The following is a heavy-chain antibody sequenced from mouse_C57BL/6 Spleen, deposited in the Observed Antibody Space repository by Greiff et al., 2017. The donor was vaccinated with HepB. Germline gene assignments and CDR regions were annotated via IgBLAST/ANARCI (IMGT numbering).Heavy chain of an antibody. D-gene: IGHD2-4*01. V-gene: IGHV1-78*01. CDR1: GYTFTDHT. CDR3: ARSGYDYESPAYYFDY. Sequence: QVQLQQSDAELVKPGASVKISCKVSGYTFTDHTIHWMKQRPEQGLEWIGYIYPRDGSTKYNQKFKGKATLTVDQSSSTAYMQLNSLTSEDSAVYYCARSGYDYESPAYYFDYWGQGTTLTVSS. CDR2: IYPRDGST. J-gene: IGHJ2*01.